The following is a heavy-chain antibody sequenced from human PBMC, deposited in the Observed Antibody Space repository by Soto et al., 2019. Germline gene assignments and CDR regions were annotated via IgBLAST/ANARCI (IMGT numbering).Heavy chain of an antibody. J-gene: IGHJ4*02. CDR2: ISRTTNYI. Sequence: GGCMDLSSAASGLTFSRYSMNWVRKAPGKGLEWVSSISRTTNYIYYGDSMKGRFTISRDNSKNTLYLQMNSLRAEDTAVYYCAKGSTYSSGWSFDYWGQGTLVTVSS. D-gene: IGHD6-19*01. V-gene: IGHV3-21*01. CDR1: GLTFSRYS. CDR3: AKGSTYSSGWSFDY.